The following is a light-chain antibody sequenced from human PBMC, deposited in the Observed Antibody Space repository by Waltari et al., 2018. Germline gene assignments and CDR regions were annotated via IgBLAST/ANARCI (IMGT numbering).Light chain of an antibody. J-gene: IGKJ1*01. CDR1: QSVNTY. CDR3: QHHVRLPAT. V-gene: IGKV3-20*01. CDR2: GAY. Sequence: SCRARQSVNTYLALYQQKPGQAPRLLIYGAYTRAAGIPDRFSGSGFGTDFSLTISRLEAEDFSVYYCQHHVRLPATFGQGTKVEIK.